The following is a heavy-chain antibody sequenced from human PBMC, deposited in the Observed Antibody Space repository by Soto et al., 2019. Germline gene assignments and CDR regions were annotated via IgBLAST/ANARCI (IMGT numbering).Heavy chain of an antibody. Sequence: GSLRLSCAASGFTFSSYAMSWVRQAPGKGLEWVSAISGSGGSTYYADSVKGRFTISRDNSKNTLYLQMNSLRAEDTAVYYCAKAVLQWLFLDVWGKGTTVTVSS. D-gene: IGHD3-22*01. V-gene: IGHV3-23*01. J-gene: IGHJ6*04. CDR2: ISGSGGST. CDR3: AKAVLQWLFLDV. CDR1: GFTFSSYA.